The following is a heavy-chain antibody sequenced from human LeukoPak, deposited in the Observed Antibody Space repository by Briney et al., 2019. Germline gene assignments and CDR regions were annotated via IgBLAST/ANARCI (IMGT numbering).Heavy chain of an antibody. V-gene: IGHV3-7*04. CDR1: GITFSSHA. CDR3: ARGGGTYYYDSSGYYYY. D-gene: IGHD3-22*01. J-gene: IGHJ4*02. CDR2: IKQDGSEK. Sequence: PGGSLRLSCAASGITFSSHAMSWVRQAPGKGLEWVANIKQDGSEKYYVDSVKGRFTISRDNAKNSLYLQMNSLRAEDTAVYYCARGGGTYYYDSSGYYYYWGQGTLVTVSS.